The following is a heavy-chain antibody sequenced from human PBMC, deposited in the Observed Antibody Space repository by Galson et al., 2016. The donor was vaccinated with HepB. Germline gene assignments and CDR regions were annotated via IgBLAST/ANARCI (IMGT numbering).Heavy chain of an antibody. J-gene: IGHJ6*02. Sequence: SLRLSCAASGFTFNNYWMNWVRQAPGKGLEWVANINQDGSEKKYVDSVRGRFTISRDNAKNSLYVQMNSLRDEDTAVYYCARDRYCSSVSCSRGAYYGMDVWGQGTTVTVSS. D-gene: IGHD2-2*01. CDR1: GFTFNNYW. V-gene: IGHV3-7*04. CDR3: ARDRYCSSVSCSRGAYYGMDV. CDR2: INQDGSEK.